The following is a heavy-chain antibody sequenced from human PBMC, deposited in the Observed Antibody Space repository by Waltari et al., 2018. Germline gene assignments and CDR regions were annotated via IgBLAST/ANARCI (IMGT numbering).Heavy chain of an antibody. CDR1: VGSISTYY. V-gene: IGHV4-59*01. D-gene: IGHD5-18*01. Sequence: QVQLQESGPGLVTSSETLSLTCTVSVGSISTYYWSWIRQPPGKGLEWIGYFYNSGSTNYNPSLKCRVTMSVDTSKNLFSLKLSSVTAADTAVYYCARDREHSYGKYFDYWGQGILVTVSS. CDR3: ARDREHSYGKYFDY. J-gene: IGHJ4*02. CDR2: FYNSGST.